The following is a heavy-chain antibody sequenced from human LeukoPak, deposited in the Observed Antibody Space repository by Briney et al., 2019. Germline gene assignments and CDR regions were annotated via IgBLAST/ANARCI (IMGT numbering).Heavy chain of an antibody. Sequence: GGSLRLSCAASGFTFSSYGMHWVRQAPGKGLEWVAFIRYDGSNKYYADSVKGRFTISRDNSKNTLYLQMNSLRAEDTAVYYCAKDLDRYCSGGSCYADYWVQGTLVTVSS. CDR1: GFTFSSYG. D-gene: IGHD2-15*01. CDR2: IRYDGSNK. V-gene: IGHV3-30*02. CDR3: AKDLDRYCSGGSCYADY. J-gene: IGHJ4*02.